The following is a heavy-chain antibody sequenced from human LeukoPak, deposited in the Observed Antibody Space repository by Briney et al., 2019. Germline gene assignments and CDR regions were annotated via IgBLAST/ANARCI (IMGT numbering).Heavy chain of an antibody. V-gene: IGHV4-34*01. CDR1: GGSFSGYY. CDR2: INHSGST. D-gene: IGHD1-1*01. Sequence: TSETLSLTCAVYGGSFSGYYWSWIRQPPGKGLEWIGEINHSGSTNYNPSLKSRVTISVDTSKNQFSLKLSSVTAADTAVYYCAGGQRHDAFDIWGQGTMVTVSS. J-gene: IGHJ3*02. CDR3: AGGQRHDAFDI.